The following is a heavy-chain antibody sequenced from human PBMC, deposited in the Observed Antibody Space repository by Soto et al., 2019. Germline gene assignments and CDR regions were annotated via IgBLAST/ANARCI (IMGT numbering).Heavy chain of an antibody. CDR3: ARVITLTKQVLGGYYYGMDV. J-gene: IGHJ6*04. D-gene: IGHD3-16*01. CDR2: ISAYNGNT. Sequence: VAVKVSCKASGYTFTSSGINWVRQAPGQGLEWMGWISAYNGNTNYAQKLQGRVTMTTDTSTSTAYMELRSLRSDDTAVYYCARVITLTKQVLGGYYYGMDVWGKGTTVTVSS. CDR1: GYTFTSSG. V-gene: IGHV1-18*01.